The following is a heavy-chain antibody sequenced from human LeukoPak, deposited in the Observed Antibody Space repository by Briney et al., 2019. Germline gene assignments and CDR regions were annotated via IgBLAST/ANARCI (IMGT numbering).Heavy chain of an antibody. J-gene: IGHJ4*02. CDR2: INHSGSA. CDR3: ARGSYYYDSSGPGIYFDY. V-gene: IGHV4-34*01. CDR1: GGSFSGYY. D-gene: IGHD3-22*01. Sequence: SETLSLTCTVSGGSFSGYYCTWIRQPPGKGLEWIGEINHSGSANYNPSLKSRVTISLDTSKNQFSLKLSSVTAADTAVYYCARGSYYYDSSGPGIYFDYWGQGTLVTVSS.